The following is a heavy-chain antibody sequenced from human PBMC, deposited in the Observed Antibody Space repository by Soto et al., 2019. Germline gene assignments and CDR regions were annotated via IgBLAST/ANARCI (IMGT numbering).Heavy chain of an antibody. V-gene: IGHV3-23*01. CDR2: ISANGATT. Sequence: GGSLRLSCAPSGFTFSSYAMSWVRQAPGKGLEWVSAISANGATTSYADSVKGRFTISRDNSKNTLYLQMNSLRAEDTAFYFCAKDRGSGYTLDYWGHGTLVTVSS. J-gene: IGHJ4*01. CDR1: GFTFSSYA. CDR3: AKDRGSGYTLDY. D-gene: IGHD5-12*01.